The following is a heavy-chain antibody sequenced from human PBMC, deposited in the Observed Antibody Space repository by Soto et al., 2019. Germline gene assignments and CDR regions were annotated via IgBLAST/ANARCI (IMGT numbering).Heavy chain of an antibody. CDR3: AREGLTGTIGLYYYYGMDV. J-gene: IGHJ6*02. D-gene: IGHD1-7*01. CDR1: GGSISSYY. Sequence: QVQLQESGPGLVKPSETLSLTCTVSGGSISSYYWSWIRQPPGKGLEWIGYIYYSGSTNYNPSLTSRVTISVDTSKTQFSLKLSSVTAADTAVYYWAREGLTGTIGLYYYYGMDVWGQGTTVTVSS. V-gene: IGHV4-59*01. CDR2: IYYSGST.